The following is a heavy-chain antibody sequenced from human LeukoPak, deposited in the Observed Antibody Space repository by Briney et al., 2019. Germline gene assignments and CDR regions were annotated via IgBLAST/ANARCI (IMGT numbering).Heavy chain of an antibody. CDR1: GFTFSSYA. Sequence: PGRSLRLSCAASGFTFSSYAMHWVRQAPGKGLEWVAVISYDGSNKYYADSVKGRFTISRDNSKNTLYLQMNSLRTEDTAVYYCAREYELTPINYFDYWGQGTLVTVSS. CDR2: ISYDGSNK. D-gene: IGHD2-2*01. J-gene: IGHJ4*02. V-gene: IGHV3-30*04. CDR3: AREYELTPINYFDY.